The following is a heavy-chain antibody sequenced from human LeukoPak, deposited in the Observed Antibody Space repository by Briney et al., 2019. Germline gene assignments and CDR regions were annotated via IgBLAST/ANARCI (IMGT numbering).Heavy chain of an antibody. Sequence: GGSLRLSCAASGFTFSSYGMSWVRQAPGKGLEWVSAIKGSGGSTYYADSGKGRFTISRDNSKNTLYLQMNSWRAEDTAVYYRARDKTDSSTYSWFDPWGQGTLVTVSS. J-gene: IGHJ5*02. D-gene: IGHD6-13*01. CDR2: IKGSGGST. V-gene: IGHV3-23*01. CDR1: GFTFSSYG. CDR3: ARDKTDSSTYSWFDP.